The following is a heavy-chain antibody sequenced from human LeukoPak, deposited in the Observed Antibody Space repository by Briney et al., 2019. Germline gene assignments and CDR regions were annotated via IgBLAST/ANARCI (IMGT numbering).Heavy chain of an antibody. CDR2: ISAYNGNT. CDR1: GYTFTSYG. D-gene: IGHD4-11*01. V-gene: IGHV1-18*01. CDR3: ARAGRVYSNYGYFDY. J-gene: IGHJ4*02. Sequence: ASVKVSCKASGYTFTSYGISWVRQAPGQGLEWMGWISAYNGNTNYAQKLQGRVTMTTDTSTSTAYMELRSLRSDDTAVYYCARAGRVYSNYGYFDYWGQGTLVTVSS.